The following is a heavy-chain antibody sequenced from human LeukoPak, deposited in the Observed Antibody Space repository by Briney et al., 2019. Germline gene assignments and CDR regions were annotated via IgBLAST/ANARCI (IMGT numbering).Heavy chain of an antibody. J-gene: IGHJ4*02. V-gene: IGHV4-39*01. CDR1: GGSISSSSYY. Sequence: PSETLSLTCTVSGGSISSSSYYWGWIRQPPGKGLEWLGSIYYSGSTYYNPSLKSRVTISVDTSKNQFSLKLSSVTAADTAVYYCARQWGHYDFWSGYQYYFDYWGQGTLVTVSS. D-gene: IGHD3-3*01. CDR2: IYYSGST. CDR3: ARQWGHYDFWSGYQYYFDY.